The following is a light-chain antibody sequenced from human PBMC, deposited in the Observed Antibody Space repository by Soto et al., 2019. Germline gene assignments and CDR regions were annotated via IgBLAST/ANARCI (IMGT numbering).Light chain of an antibody. CDR1: HTIYSN. V-gene: IGKV3-15*01. Sequence: MTQSQATLSVSPGERATLSCMASHTIYSNVAWYQQRPGQAPRLLIYRASARATGIPARFSGSGSGTDFTLTISSLEPEDFAVYYCQQRPNWQVPFGQGTLPEVK. CDR3: QQRPNWQVP. CDR2: RAS. J-gene: IGKJ5*01.